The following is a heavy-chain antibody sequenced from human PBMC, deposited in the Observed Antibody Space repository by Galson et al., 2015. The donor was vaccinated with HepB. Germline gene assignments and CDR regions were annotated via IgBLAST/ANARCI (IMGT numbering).Heavy chain of an antibody. V-gene: IGHV1-2*02. CDR3: ARDLYDILTGSRLGGYDHFGMDV. CDR1: GYTFTNFY. D-gene: IGHD3-9*01. Sequence: SVKVSCKASGYTFTNFYIHWVRQAPGQGPECMGWVNPNSGATTYTPKFQDRLTMTRDTSPRTVYMELNRLTSDDTAVYYCARDLYDILTGSRLGGYDHFGMDVWGQGTAVTVSS. CDR2: VNPNSGAT. J-gene: IGHJ6*02.